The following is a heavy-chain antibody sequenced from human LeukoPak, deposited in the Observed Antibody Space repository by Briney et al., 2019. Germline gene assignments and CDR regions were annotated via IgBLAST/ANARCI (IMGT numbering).Heavy chain of an antibody. CDR1: GGSISSYY. Sequence: SETLSLTCSLSGGSISSYYWSWIRQPPGKGLEWIGYIYYSGSTNYNPSLKSRVTMSVDTSKNQFSLKLSSVTAADTAVYYCARHWAAATDTPYAFHIWGQGTMVTVSS. D-gene: IGHD6-13*01. CDR3: ARHWAAATDTPYAFHI. J-gene: IGHJ3*02. CDR2: IYYSGST. V-gene: IGHV4-59*08.